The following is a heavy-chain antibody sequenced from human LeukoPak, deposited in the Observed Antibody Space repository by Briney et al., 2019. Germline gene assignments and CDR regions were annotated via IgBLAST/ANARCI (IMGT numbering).Heavy chain of an antibody. J-gene: IGHJ4*02. D-gene: IGHD3-3*01. CDR1: GGSISSGDYY. Sequence: PAETLSLTCTVSGGSISSGDYYWSWIRQPPGKGLEWIGYIYYSGSTYYNPSLKSRVTISVDTSKNQFSLKLSSVTAADTAVYYCARGPKGYYDFWSGYVEGYYFDYWSQGTLVTVSS. CDR2: IYYSGST. V-gene: IGHV4-30-4*08. CDR3: ARGPKGYYDFWSGYVEGYYFDY.